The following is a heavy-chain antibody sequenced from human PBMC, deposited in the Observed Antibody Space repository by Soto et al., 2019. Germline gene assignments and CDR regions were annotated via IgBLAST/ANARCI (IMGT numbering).Heavy chain of an antibody. CDR2: ISFSSNTI. D-gene: IGHD3-22*01. Sequence: GGSLRLSCAASGFSISNYSMNWVRQAPGKGLEWISYISFSSNTIFYADSVKDRFNISRDNAKNSLYLQMNCLRDEDAAIYYCAKTRYDTSGYAVDIWGQGTMVTVSS. V-gene: IGHV3-48*02. J-gene: IGHJ3*02. CDR1: GFSISNYS. CDR3: AKTRYDTSGYAVDI.